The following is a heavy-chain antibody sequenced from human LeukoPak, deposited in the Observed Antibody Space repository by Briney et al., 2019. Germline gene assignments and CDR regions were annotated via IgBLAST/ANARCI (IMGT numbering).Heavy chain of an antibody. J-gene: IGHJ4*02. CDR3: ARDRGSSWYEVVDY. V-gene: IGHV3-21*01. CDR1: GFTFSSYS. CDR2: ISSSSSYI. D-gene: IGHD6-13*01. Sequence: PGGSLRLSCAASGFTFSSYSMNWVRQAPGKGLEWVSSISSSSSYIYYADSVKGRFTISRDNAKNPLYLQMNSLRAEDTAVYYCARDRGSSWYEVVDYWGQGTLVTVSS.